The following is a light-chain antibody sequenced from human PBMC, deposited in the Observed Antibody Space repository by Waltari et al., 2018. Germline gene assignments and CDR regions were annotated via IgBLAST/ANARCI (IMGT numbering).Light chain of an antibody. J-gene: IGLJ3*02. Sequence: QSVLTQPPSASGTPGQRVTLPSSGGTSNIATNTVNWYQHLPGTAPKLLIYSNIQRPSGVPDRFSGSQSGTSASLAISGLQSEDEGDYYCSAWDDALNGYLFGGGTKLTVL. CDR2: SNI. V-gene: IGLV1-44*01. CDR1: TSNIATNT. CDR3: SAWDDALNGYL.